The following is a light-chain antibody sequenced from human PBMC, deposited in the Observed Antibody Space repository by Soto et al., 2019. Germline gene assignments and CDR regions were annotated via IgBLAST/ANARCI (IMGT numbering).Light chain of an antibody. V-gene: IGKV3-15*01. J-gene: IGKJ4*01. CDR2: DAS. Sequence: EIGMTQAPVTLSVYPGERATLSCMSSQTIRNYLAWYQQKPGQAPRLLISDASTRAASIPARFNGSGSGTEFTLAISSLQSEDFAIYCCHQYNTWPLTFGGGTKVDI. CDR1: QTIRNY. CDR3: HQYNTWPLT.